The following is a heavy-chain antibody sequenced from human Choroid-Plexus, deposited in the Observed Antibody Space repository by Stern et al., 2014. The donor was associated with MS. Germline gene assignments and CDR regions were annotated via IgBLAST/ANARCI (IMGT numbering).Heavy chain of an antibody. J-gene: IGHJ5*02. CDR3: AKDRQYLTYFFDH. CDR2: VSSDGSNK. CDR1: GFTLGSCA. V-gene: IGHV3-30*18. D-gene: IGHD2/OR15-2a*01. Sequence: VQLVESGGGVVQPGRPLRLSCVASGFTLGSCAMHWVRQAPGKGLEWGAGVSSDGSNKYYADSVKGRFTISRDNSQNTLYMQMSSLRPEDTAVYYCAKDRQYLTYFFDHWGQGSLVTVSS.